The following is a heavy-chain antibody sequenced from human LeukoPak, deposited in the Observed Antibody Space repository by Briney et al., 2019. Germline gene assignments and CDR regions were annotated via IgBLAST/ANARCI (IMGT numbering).Heavy chain of an antibody. CDR1: GFTFTTNA. Sequence: GGSLRPSYAASGFTFTTNAMSCARLPPGKGREWVLVISGSGDNTYYADTGKGTFTISRDNSKNTLYVQVNSLGTEDTAAYYCAKGSYYDSSGFFYFDYWGQGTLVTVSS. CDR3: AKGSYYDSSGFFYFDY. J-gene: IGHJ4*02. D-gene: IGHD3-22*01. V-gene: IGHV3-23*01. CDR2: ISGSGDNT.